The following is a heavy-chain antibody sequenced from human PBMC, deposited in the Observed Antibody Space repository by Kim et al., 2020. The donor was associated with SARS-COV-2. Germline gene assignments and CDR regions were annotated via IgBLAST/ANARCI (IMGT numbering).Heavy chain of an antibody. CDR3: ARQYGVYMDV. CDR2: IYYSGST. CDR1: GGSISSYY. J-gene: IGHJ6*03. V-gene: IGHV4-59*08. Sequence: SETLSLTCTVSGGSISSYYWSWIRQPPGKGLEWIGYIYYSGSTNYNPSLKSRVTISVDTSKNQFSLKLSSVTAADTAVYYCARQYGVYMDVWGKGTTVTVSS. D-gene: IGHD3-10*01.